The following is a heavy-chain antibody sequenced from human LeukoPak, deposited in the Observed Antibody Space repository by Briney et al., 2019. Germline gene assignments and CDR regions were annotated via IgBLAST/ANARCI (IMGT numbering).Heavy chain of an antibody. CDR1: GFTFSGYS. CDR3: AKSSRSRYFDL. CDR2: ISTTSAYI. V-gene: IGHV3-21*04. Sequence: GGSLRLSCAASGFTFSGYSMNWVRQAPGKGLEWVSSISTTSAYIYYADSVKGRLTTSRDNAKSSLYLQMNSLRAEDTALYYCAKSSRSRYFDLWGRGTPVTVSS. J-gene: IGHJ2*01.